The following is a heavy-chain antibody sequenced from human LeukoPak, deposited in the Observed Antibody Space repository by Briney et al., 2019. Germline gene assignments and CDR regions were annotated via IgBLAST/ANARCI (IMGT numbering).Heavy chain of an antibody. V-gene: IGHV1-2*02. CDR3: ARESSGWYVRDAFDI. J-gene: IGHJ3*02. D-gene: IGHD6-19*01. Sequence: ASVKVSCKASGYTFTGYYMHWVRQAPGQGLEWMGWINPNSGGTNYAQKFQGRVTMTRDTSISTAYMELSRLRSDDTAVYYCARESSGWYVRDAFDIWGQGTMVIVSS. CDR1: GYTFTGYY. CDR2: INPNSGGT.